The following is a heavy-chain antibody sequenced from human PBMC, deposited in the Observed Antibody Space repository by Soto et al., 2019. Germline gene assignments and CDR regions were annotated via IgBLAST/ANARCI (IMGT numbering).Heavy chain of an antibody. CDR2: FDPEDGET. Sequence: GASVKVSCKVSGYTLTELSMHWVRQAPGKGLEWMGGFDPEDGETIYAQKFQGRVTMTEDTSTDAAYMELSSLRSEDTAVYYCATLSGTARPTSPYYYYYGMDVWGQGTTVTVSS. D-gene: IGHD6-6*01. CDR3: ATLSGTARPTSPYYYYYGMDV. V-gene: IGHV1-24*01. CDR1: GYTLTELS. J-gene: IGHJ6*02.